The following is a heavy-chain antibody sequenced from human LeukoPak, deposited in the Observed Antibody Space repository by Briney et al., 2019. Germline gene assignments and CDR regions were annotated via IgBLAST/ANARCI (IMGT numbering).Heavy chain of an antibody. CDR2: ISDSGGTT. CDR3: ARGYCTGNNCRPYYYYGMDV. V-gene: IGHV3-23*01. CDR1: GFTFSSYA. J-gene: IGHJ6*02. D-gene: IGHD2-8*02. Sequence: GGSLRLSCAASGFTFSSYAMTWVRQAPGKGLEWVSGISDSGGTTDYADSVKGRFTISRDNSKKSLYLQMNSLRAEDTAVYYCARGYCTGNNCRPYYYYGMDVWGQGTTVTVSS.